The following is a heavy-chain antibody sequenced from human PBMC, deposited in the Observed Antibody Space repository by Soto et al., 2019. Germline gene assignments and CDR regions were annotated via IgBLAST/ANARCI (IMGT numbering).Heavy chain of an antibody. Sequence: GESLKISCKGSGYSFTSYWISWVRQMPGKGLEWMGRIDPSDSYTNYSPSFQGHVTISADKSISTAYLQWSSLKASDTAMYYCASNVGPMTTSFYYYYGMGVWGQGTTVTVSS. D-gene: IGHD3-16*01. CDR1: GYSFTSYW. CDR2: IDPSDSYT. J-gene: IGHJ6*02. CDR3: ASNVGPMTTSFYYYYGMGV. V-gene: IGHV5-10-1*01.